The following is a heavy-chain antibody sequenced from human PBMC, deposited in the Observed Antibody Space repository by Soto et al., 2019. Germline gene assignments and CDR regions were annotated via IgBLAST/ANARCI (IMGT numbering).Heavy chain of an antibody. Sequence: PGESLKISCKGSGYNFANYWIGWVRQMPGKGLEWMGIIYPGNSDTRYSPSFQGQVTISADTSISTAYLEWSSLKASDTAVYYCARTLYYYDSRAYSGGDHWGQGTLVTVSS. D-gene: IGHD3-22*01. V-gene: IGHV5-51*01. CDR2: IYPGNSDT. CDR3: ARTLYYYDSRAYSGGDH. CDR1: GYNFANYW. J-gene: IGHJ5*02.